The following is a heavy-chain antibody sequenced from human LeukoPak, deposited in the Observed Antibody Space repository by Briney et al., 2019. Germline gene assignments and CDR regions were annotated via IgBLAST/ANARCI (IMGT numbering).Heavy chain of an antibody. Sequence: ASVKVSCKASGYTFTTYGISWVRQAPGQGLEWMGWISAYNGNTNYEQKFQGRVTMTAETSTRIAYMELRSLRSDDTAVYHCARDHYDSSSFDHWGQGTPVTVSS. V-gene: IGHV1-18*01. CDR3: ARDHYDSSSFDH. CDR1: GYTFTTYG. CDR2: ISAYNGNT. D-gene: IGHD3-22*01. J-gene: IGHJ4*02.